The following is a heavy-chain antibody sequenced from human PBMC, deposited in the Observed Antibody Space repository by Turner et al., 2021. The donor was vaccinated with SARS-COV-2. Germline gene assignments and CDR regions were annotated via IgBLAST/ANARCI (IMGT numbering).Heavy chain of an antibody. D-gene: IGHD6-19*01. V-gene: IGHV3-30*18. Sequence: QVQLVESGGGVVQPGRSLRLSCVASGFNFSTYGMHWVRQAPGKGLEWVAVISYHGSNKYYADSVKGRFTISRDNSKNTLYLQMNSLRAEDTAVYYCAKDHVTVAAYFDYWGQGTLVTVSS. J-gene: IGHJ4*02. CDR3: AKDHVTVAAYFDY. CDR2: ISYHGSNK. CDR1: GFNFSTYG.